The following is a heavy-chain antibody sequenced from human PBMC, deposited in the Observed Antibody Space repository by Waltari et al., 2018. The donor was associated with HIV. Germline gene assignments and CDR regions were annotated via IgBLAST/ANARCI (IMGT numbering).Heavy chain of an antibody. D-gene: IGHD6-13*01. J-gene: IGHJ4*02. CDR2: IKSKTAGGTT. V-gene: IGHV3-15*01. CDR1: GFTFNNAW. Sequence: EVQLVESGGGLVKPGGSLRLSCAASGFTFNNAWMGWVRQAPGKGLEWVARIKSKTAGGTTDYAAHVKGRFTISRDDSKNTLSLQMNSLKIEDTAVYYCTTDRGIAIRPLFDSWGQGTLVTVSS. CDR3: TTDRGIAIRPLFDS.